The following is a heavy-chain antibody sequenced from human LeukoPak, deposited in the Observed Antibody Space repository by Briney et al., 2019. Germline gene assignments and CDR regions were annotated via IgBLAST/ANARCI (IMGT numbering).Heavy chain of an antibody. D-gene: IGHD3-22*01. CDR2: IYNSGSS. CDR1: GGSISSYY. CDR3: ARDSRYYDSST. V-gene: IGHV4-59*12. J-gene: IGHJ5*02. Sequence: PSETLSLTCSLSGGSISSYYWIWIRQPPGKGLEWIGYIYNSGSSNYNPSLKSRVTMSVDTSKNQFSLKLSSVTAADTAVYYCARDSRYYDSSTWGQGTLVTVSS.